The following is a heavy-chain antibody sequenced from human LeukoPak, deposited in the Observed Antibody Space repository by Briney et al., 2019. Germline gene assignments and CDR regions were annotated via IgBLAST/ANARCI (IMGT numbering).Heavy chain of an antibody. V-gene: IGHV1-69*04. J-gene: IGHJ5*02. CDR2: IIPILGIA. CDR3: ARGLSAARLNWFDP. D-gene: IGHD6-6*01. CDR1: GHTFVSYG. Sequence: SVKVSCKASGHTFVSYGISWVRQAPGQGLEWMGRIIPILGIANYAQKFQGRVTITADKSTSTAYMELSSLRSEDTAVYYCARGLSAARLNWFDPWGQGTLVTVSS.